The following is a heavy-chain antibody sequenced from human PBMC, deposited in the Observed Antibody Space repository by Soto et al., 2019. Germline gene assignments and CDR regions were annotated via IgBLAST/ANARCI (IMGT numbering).Heavy chain of an antibody. D-gene: IGHD2-15*01. CDR2: VNPNSGGT. CDR3: AREGAATANYGMDV. J-gene: IGHJ6*02. V-gene: IGHV1-2*04. Sequence: ASVKVSCKASGYTFTCYGISWVRQAPGQGLEWMGWVNPNSGGTNYAQKFQGWVTMTRDTSISTVYMELSSLKSDDMAVYYCAREGAATANYGMDVWGQGTTVTVSS. CDR1: GYTFTCYG.